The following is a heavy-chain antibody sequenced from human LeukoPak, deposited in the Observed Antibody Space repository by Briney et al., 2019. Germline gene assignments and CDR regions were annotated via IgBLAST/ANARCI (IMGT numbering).Heavy chain of an antibody. J-gene: IGHJ5*02. CDR3: VRNLRYCSDGSCSP. CDR2: IYNGDGT. V-gene: IGHV3-66*01. CDR1: GFSVSSNH. D-gene: IGHD2-15*01. Sequence: QSGGSLRLSCAASGFSVSSNHMYWVRQATGKGLEWVSVIYNGDGTAYADSVQGRFTISRDNSQNTVSLQMDSLRVEDTAVYFCVRNLRYCSDGSCSPWGQGTLVIVSS.